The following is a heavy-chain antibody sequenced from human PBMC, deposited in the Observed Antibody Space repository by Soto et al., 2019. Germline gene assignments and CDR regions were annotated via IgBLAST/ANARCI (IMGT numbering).Heavy chain of an antibody. Sequence: ASVKVSCKTSGYTFTSYGFSWVRQAPGQGLEWMGWISAYNGNTNYAQKLQGRVTMTTDTSTSTAYMELRSLRSDDTAVYYCARDGASWFGETRVVDYWGQGTLVTVSS. CDR1: GYTFTSYG. CDR3: ARDGASWFGETRVVDY. V-gene: IGHV1-18*01. J-gene: IGHJ4*02. D-gene: IGHD3-10*01. CDR2: ISAYNGNT.